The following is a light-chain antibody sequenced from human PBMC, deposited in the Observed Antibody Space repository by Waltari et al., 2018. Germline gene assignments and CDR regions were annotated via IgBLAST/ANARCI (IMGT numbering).Light chain of an antibody. CDR3: QQYSGYSGI. J-gene: IGKJ4*01. Sequence: DIQMTQSPSTLSASAGDRVTITCRASQGISRWLAWYQQKPGNPPKVLIYDASSLESGVPSRFSGSGSETEFTLVISNLQPDDVATYYCQQYSGYSGIFGGGTKVEIK. CDR1: QGISRW. CDR2: DAS. V-gene: IGKV1-5*01.